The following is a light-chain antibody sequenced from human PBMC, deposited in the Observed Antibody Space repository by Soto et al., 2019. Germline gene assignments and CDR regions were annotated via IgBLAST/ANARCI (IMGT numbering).Light chain of an antibody. CDR1: SSDVCGYNY. J-gene: IGLJ1*01. Sequence: QSALTQPASVYGSPGQASTISCTGTSSDVCGYNYVSWYQQHPGKAPKLMIYDVSNRPSGVSNRFSGSKSGNTASLTISGLQAEDEADYYCSSYTSSSTAPYVFGTGTKVTVL. CDR3: SSYTSSSTAPYV. V-gene: IGLV2-14*01. CDR2: DVS.